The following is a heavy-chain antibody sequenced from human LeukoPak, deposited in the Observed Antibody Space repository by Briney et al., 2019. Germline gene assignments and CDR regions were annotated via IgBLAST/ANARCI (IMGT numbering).Heavy chain of an antibody. Sequence: ASVRVSCKASGYTFTSYGISWVRQAPGQGLEWMGWISAYNGNTNYAQTFQGRVTMTTDTSTSTAYMELKSLRSDDTAIYYCARIRTYYYYMDVWGKGTTVTVSS. J-gene: IGHJ6*03. CDR2: ISAYNGNT. CDR1: GYTFTSYG. V-gene: IGHV1-18*01. CDR3: ARIRTYYYYMDV. D-gene: IGHD3/OR15-3a*01.